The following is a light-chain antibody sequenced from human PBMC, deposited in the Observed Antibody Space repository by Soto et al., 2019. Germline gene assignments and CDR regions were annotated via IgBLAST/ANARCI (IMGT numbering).Light chain of an antibody. J-gene: IGKJ1*01. CDR2: KAS. V-gene: IGKV1-5*03. Sequence: LTPCAFPLSASVCDRVTITCRASQTISSGLAWYPQKPGKAPKLLIYKASTLKSGVPSRFSGSGSGTEFTLTISSRQPDDFATYYCQHYNRYSEAFGQGTKVDIK. CDR3: QHYNRYSEA. CDR1: QTISSG.